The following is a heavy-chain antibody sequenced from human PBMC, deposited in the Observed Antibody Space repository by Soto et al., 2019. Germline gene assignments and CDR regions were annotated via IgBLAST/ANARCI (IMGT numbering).Heavy chain of an antibody. CDR2: INPNGGST. Sequence: ASVKVSCKAPADTFTSYYIHWVRQAPGHGLEWMGIINPNGGSTRFAQTFQGRITMTTDTSTSTVYMELRSLRSEDTAVYYCARVHELELLWSAFDIWGQGTMVTVSS. D-gene: IGHD1-7*01. J-gene: IGHJ3*02. CDR1: ADTFTSYY. CDR3: ARVHELELLWSAFDI. V-gene: IGHV1-46*01.